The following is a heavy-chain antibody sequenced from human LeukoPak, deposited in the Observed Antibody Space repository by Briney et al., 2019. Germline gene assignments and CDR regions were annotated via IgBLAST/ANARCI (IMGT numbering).Heavy chain of an antibody. J-gene: IGHJ4*02. CDR1: GGSISSYY. Sequence: PSETLSLTCTVSGGSISSYYWSWIRQPAGKGLEWIGRIYSTGGTNYNPSLKSRVTMSVDTSKHQFSLRLRSVTAADTAVYYCARQIASAGTAGFDFWGQGALVTVSS. CDR3: ARQIASAGTAGFDF. CDR2: IYSTGGT. V-gene: IGHV4-4*07. D-gene: IGHD6-13*01.